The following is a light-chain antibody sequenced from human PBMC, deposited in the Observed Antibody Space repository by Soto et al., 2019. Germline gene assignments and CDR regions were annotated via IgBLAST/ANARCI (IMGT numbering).Light chain of an antibody. Sequence: QSALTQPASMSRSPGQSITISCTGTSSDVGGYNYVSWYQQHPGKAPKLMIYDVSNRPSGVSNRFSGSKSGNTASLTISGLQAEDEADYYCSSYTSSSTLDVFGTGTKLTVL. CDR3: SSYTSSSTLDV. CDR2: DVS. CDR1: SSDVGGYNY. V-gene: IGLV2-14*01. J-gene: IGLJ1*01.